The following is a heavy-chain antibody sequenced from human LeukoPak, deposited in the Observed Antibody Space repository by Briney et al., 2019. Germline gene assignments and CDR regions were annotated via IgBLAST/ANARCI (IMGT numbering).Heavy chain of an antibody. V-gene: IGHV3-21*01. CDR2: ISISSSYI. CDR3: ARAYYDFWSDYYPHDAFDI. D-gene: IGHD3-3*01. J-gene: IGHJ3*02. CDR1: GFTFSTYS. Sequence: VGSLRLSCAASGFTFSTYSMNLVHQAPGKGLDFFSSISISSSYIYYADSVKGRFTISRDNAKNSLYLQMNSLRAEDMAVYYCARAYYDFWSDYYPHDAFDIWGQGTMVTVSS.